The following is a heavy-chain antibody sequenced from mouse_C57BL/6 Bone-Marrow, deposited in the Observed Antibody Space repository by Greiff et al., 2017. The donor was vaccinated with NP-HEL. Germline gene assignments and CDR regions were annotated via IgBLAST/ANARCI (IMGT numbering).Heavy chain of an antibody. CDR2: ISDGGSYT. D-gene: IGHD1-1*01. CDR3: ARDKTVVPHWYFDV. Sequence: EVRLVESGGGLVKPGGSLKLSCAASGFTFSSYAMSWVRQTPEKRLEWVATISDGGSYTYYPDNVKGRFTISRDNAKNNLYLQMSHLKSEDTAMYYCARDKTVVPHWYFDVWGTGTTVTVSS. V-gene: IGHV5-4*01. J-gene: IGHJ1*03. CDR1: GFTFSSYA.